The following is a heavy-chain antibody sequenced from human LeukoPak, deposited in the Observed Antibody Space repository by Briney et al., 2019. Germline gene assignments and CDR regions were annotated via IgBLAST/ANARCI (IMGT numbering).Heavy chain of an antibody. CDR1: GFTFSSYG. D-gene: IGHD2-2*02. J-gene: IGHJ3*02. CDR3: AKTRIRYCSSTSCYSPHAFDI. CDR2: ISYDGSNK. Sequence: GGSLRLSSAASGFTFSSYGMHWVRQAPGKGLEWVAVISYDGSNKYYADSVKGRFTISRDNSKNTLYLQMNSLRAEDTAVYYCAKTRIRYCSSTSCYSPHAFDIWGQGTMVTVSS. V-gene: IGHV3-30*18.